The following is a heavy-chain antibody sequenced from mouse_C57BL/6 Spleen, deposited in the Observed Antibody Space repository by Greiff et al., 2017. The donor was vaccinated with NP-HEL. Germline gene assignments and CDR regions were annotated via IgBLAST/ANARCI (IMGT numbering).Heavy chain of an antibody. J-gene: IGHJ2*01. V-gene: IGHV1-80*01. CDR2: IYPGDGDT. CDR3: ARDYYGSSPFDY. D-gene: IGHD1-1*01. Sequence: QVQLQQSGAELVKPGASEKISCKASGYAFSSYWMNWVKQRPGKGLEWIGQIYPGDGDTNYNGKFKGKATLTADKSSSTAYMQLSSLTSEDSAVYFCARDYYGSSPFDYWGQGTTLTVSS. CDR1: GYAFSSYW.